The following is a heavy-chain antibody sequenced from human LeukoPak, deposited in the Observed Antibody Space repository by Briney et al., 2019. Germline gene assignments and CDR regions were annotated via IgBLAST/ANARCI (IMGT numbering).Heavy chain of an antibody. Sequence: GGSLRLSCATSGFSFSDYDMNWVRQAPGRGLEWIAYIRSSGNTVFYADSVKGRFTVSRENGWASVYLQMNSLRAEDTAVYYCARESLSLESHFDLWGHGTLVTVSS. J-gene: IGHJ4*01. V-gene: IGHV3-48*03. CDR2: IRSSGNTV. D-gene: IGHD2/OR15-2a*01. CDR1: GFSFSDYD. CDR3: ARESLSLESHFDL.